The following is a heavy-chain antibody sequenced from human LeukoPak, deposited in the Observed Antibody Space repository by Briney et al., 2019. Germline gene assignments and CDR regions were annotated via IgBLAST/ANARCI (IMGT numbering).Heavy chain of an antibody. Sequence: GGSLRLSCAASGFTFSTYEMTWVRQAPGKGLEWVSYISASGNGRTIYYADSVKGRFTISRDNAKNSLYLQMNSLGAEHTAVYYCARDPERGVYFEYWGQGALVTVSS. CDR1: GFTFSTYE. J-gene: IGHJ4*02. D-gene: IGHD2-8*01. CDR3: ARDPERGVYFEY. CDR2: ISASGNGRTI. V-gene: IGHV3-48*03.